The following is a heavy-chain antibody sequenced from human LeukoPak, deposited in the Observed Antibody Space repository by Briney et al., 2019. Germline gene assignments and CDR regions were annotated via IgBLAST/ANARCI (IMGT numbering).Heavy chain of an antibody. D-gene: IGHD3-22*01. CDR3: EKEPRITIIVVVIDDNWFDP. J-gene: IGHJ5*02. V-gene: IGHV3-23*01. CDR1: GFSFSSYA. Sequence: QTGGSLRLSCAASGFSFSSYAMSWVRQAPGKGLEWVSAISGSGGSTYYADSVKGRFTISRDNSKNTLYLQMNSLRAEDTAVYYCEKEPRITIIVVVIDDNWFDPWGQGTLVTVSS. CDR2: ISGSGGST.